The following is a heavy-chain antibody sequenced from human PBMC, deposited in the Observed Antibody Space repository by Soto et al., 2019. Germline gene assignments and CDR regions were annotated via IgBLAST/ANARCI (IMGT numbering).Heavy chain of an antibody. CDR2: ISSSSSYI. CDR3: ARDRAAAGRVRASHYYGMDV. CDR1: GFTFSSYS. Sequence: EVQLVESGGGLVKPGGSLRLSCAASGFTFSSYSMNWVRQAPGKGLEWVSSISSSSSYIYYADSVKGRFTISRDNAKNSLYLQMNSLRAEDTAVYYCARDRAAAGRVRASHYYGMDVWGQGTTVTVSS. D-gene: IGHD6-13*01. J-gene: IGHJ6*02. V-gene: IGHV3-21*01.